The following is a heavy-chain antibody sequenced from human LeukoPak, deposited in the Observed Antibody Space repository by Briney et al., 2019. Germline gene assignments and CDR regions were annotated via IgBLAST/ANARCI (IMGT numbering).Heavy chain of an antibody. CDR2: IYYRGST. CDR1: GGSISSYY. D-gene: IGHD3-22*01. Sequence: SETLSLTCTVSGGSISSYYWSWIRQPPGKGLEWIGYIYYRGSTNYNPSLKSRVTIPVDTSKNQFSLKLSSVTAADTAVYYCARGGGDSSGYWGFDPWGQGTLVTVSS. CDR3: ARGGGDSSGYWGFDP. J-gene: IGHJ5*02. V-gene: IGHV4-59*01.